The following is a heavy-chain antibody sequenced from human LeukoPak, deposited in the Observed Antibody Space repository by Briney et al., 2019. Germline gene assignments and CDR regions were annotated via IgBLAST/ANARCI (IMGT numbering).Heavy chain of an antibody. CDR3: ASLAAAGKDFDY. J-gene: IGHJ4*02. V-gene: IGHV4-4*07. Sequence: SETLSLTCTVSGVSISSYYWSWIRQPAGKGLEWIGRIYTSGSTNYNPSLKSRVTMSVDTSKSQFSLKLSSVTAADTAVYYCASLAAAGKDFDYWGQGTLVTVSS. CDR1: GVSISSYY. CDR2: IYTSGST. D-gene: IGHD6-13*01.